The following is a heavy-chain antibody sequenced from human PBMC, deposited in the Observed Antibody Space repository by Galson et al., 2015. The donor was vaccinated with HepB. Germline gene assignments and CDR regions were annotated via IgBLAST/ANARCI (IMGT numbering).Heavy chain of an antibody. CDR3: TRGGRPWWDVVNWFDP. J-gene: IGHJ5*02. Sequence: SVKVSCKASGGNFSTYAIHWVRQAPGQGLEWMGGIVPLFGTANFARKFQGRVTISADKSTATVYMHLSSLRSEDTAVYYCTRGGRPWWDVVNWFDPWGQGTLVTVSS. V-gene: IGHV1-69*06. CDR2: IVPLFGTA. CDR1: GGNFSTYA. D-gene: IGHD1-26*01.